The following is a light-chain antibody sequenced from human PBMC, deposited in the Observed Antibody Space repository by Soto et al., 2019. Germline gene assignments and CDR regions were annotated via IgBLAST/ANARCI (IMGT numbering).Light chain of an antibody. Sequence: DIQMTQSPSSLSSSVGASVTITCRASQSISSYLNWYQQKTGKAPKLLIYAASNLETGVPSRFSGSGSGTDFTFTISSLQPEDIATYYCQQYDNFPRAINFGQGTRLEIK. CDR1: QSISSY. J-gene: IGKJ5*01. V-gene: IGKV1-33*01. CDR3: QQYDNFPRAIN. CDR2: AAS.